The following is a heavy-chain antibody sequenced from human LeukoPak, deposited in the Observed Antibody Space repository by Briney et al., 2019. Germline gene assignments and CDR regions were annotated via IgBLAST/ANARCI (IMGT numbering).Heavy chain of an antibody. CDR1: GFTFSSYS. J-gene: IGHJ4*02. Sequence: GGSLCLSCAASGFTFSSYSMHWVRKAPGKGLVWVAFIRFDGSNKSYADSVKGRFTISRDNSKKTLYLQMISLRAAAEALYYCAKDLYDEGIGCYYFDYWGWGNRVTVTA. V-gene: IGHV3-30*02. D-gene: IGHD3-22*01. CDR2: IRFDGSNK. CDR3: AKDLYDEGIGCYYFDY.